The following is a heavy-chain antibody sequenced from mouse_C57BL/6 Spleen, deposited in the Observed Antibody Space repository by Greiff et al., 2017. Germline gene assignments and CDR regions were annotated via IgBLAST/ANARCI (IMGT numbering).Heavy chain of an antibody. J-gene: IGHJ3*01. CDR1: GFTFSDYY. D-gene: IGHD2-10*02. Sequence: EVHLVESEGGLVQPGSSMKLSCTASGFTFSDYYMAWVRQVPEKGLEWVANINYDGSSTYYLDSLKSRFIISRDNAKNILYLQMSSLKSEDTATYYCARGYGNLAWFAYWGQGTLVTVSA. CDR3: ARGYGNLAWFAY. V-gene: IGHV5-16*01. CDR2: INYDGSST.